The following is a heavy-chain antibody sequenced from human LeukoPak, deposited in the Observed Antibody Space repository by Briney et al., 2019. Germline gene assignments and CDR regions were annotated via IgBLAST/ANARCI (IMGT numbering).Heavy chain of an antibody. Sequence: GESLTLSYAASGFSFSSYALRWVCPAPRKGLEWVSSISARRGSTYYADSVKGRFTLSRDYSKNTLYLQMNSLRAEDTAVYYCAKDPNGDYIGAFDMWGQGTMVTVS. V-gene: IGHV3-23*01. CDR2: ISARRGST. CDR1: GFSFSSYA. J-gene: IGHJ3*02. D-gene: IGHD4-17*01. CDR3: AKDPNGDYIGAFDM.